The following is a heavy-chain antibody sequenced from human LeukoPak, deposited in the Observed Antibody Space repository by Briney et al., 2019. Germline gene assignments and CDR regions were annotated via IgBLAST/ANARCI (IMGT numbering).Heavy chain of an antibody. D-gene: IGHD6-19*01. CDR1: EYTFTGYY. CDR3: ARGGYNTGWEFDY. Sequence: ASVKVSCKASEYTFTGYYMHWLRQAPGQGLEWMGWINPNSGATDYAQKFQGGVIMTRDTSISTVYVELTRLRSDDTAVYYCARGGYNTGWEFDYWGQGTLVTVSS. J-gene: IGHJ4*02. V-gene: IGHV1-2*02. CDR2: INPNSGAT.